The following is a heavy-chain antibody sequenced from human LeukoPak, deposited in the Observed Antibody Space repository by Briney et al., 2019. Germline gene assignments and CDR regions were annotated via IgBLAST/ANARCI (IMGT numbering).Heavy chain of an antibody. J-gene: IGHJ4*02. CDR2: ISGSGGIT. D-gene: IGHD6-13*01. V-gene: IGHV3-23*01. CDR1: GFTFSSYT. Sequence: GGSLRLSCTASGFTFSSYTMSWVRQAPGKGKEWVSLISGSGGITYYADSVKGRFTISRDNSKNTLYLQMDSLRAEDTAVYYCAKDSAAVGGPTTDWGQGTLVTVSS. CDR3: AKDSAAVGGPTTD.